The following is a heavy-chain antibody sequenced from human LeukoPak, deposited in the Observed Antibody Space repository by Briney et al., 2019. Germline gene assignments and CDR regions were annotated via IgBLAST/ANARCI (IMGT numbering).Heavy chain of an antibody. CDR2: IKQDGREK. Sequence: QTGGSLRLSCAASGFTFSSYWMSWVRQAPGKGLEWVANIKQDGREKYYVDSVKGRFTISRDNAKNSLYLQMNSLRAEDTAEYYCARVRYYYDSSGPFDYWGQGTLVSVSS. J-gene: IGHJ4*02. CDR1: GFTFSSYW. V-gene: IGHV3-7*01. D-gene: IGHD3-22*01. CDR3: ARVRYYYDSSGPFDY.